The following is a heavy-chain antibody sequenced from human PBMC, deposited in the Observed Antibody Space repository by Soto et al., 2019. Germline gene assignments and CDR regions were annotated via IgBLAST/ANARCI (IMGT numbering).Heavy chain of an antibody. J-gene: IGHJ4*02. CDR2: LGPESGAT. V-gene: IGHV1-2*02. CDR3: GRGRSGQIVVFY. CDR1: GYTFTGHY. Sequence: GASVKVSCKASGYTFTGHYIHWVRQAPEQGPEWMGELGPESGATRYAQKFQGRVTMTRDMSITTVYMELNNLSPDDTAVYYFGRGRSGQIVVFYWGQGTPVTVSS. D-gene: IGHD1-26*01.